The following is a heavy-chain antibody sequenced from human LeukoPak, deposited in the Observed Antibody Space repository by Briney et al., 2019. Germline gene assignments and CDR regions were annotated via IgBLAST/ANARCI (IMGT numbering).Heavy chain of an antibody. J-gene: IGHJ3*02. CDR3: ASLRDLNASDI. CDR1: GFTVSSNY. Sequence: GGPLRLSCAASGFTVSSNYMSWVRQAPGKGLEWVSVIYSGGSTYYADSVKGRFTISRDNSKNTLYLQMNSLRAEDTAVYYCASLRDLNASDIWGQGTMVTVSS. V-gene: IGHV3-53*01. CDR2: IYSGGST.